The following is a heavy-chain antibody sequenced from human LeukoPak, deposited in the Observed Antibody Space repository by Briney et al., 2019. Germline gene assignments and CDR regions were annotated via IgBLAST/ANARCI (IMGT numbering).Heavy chain of an antibody. D-gene: IGHD1-7*01. CDR1: GGSISSYY. Sequence: SETLSLTCTVSGGSISSYYWSWIRQPPGKGLEWIGYIYTSGSTNYNPSLKSRVTISVDTSKNQFSLKLSSVTAADTAVYYCARHGITGTTSDWFDPWGQGTLVTVSS. CDR2: IYTSGST. V-gene: IGHV4-4*09. CDR3: ARHGITGTTSDWFDP. J-gene: IGHJ5*02.